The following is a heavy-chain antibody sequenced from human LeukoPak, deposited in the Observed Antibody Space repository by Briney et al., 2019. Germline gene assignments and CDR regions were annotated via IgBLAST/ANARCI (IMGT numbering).Heavy chain of an antibody. V-gene: IGHV3-48*03. J-gene: IGHJ4*02. CDR2: ISTSGDTR. CDR1: GFTFSSYA. CDR3: VREGHYYFDY. Sequence: GGSLRLSCAASGFTFSSYAMSWVRQAPGKGLEWLSYISTSGDTRLYADSVRGRFTISRDNAKNSLYLQMNGLRAEDTAVYYCVREGHYYFDYWGQGMLVTVSS.